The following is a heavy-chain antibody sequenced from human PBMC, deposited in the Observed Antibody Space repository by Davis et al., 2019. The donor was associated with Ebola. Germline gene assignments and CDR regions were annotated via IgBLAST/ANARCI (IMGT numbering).Heavy chain of an antibody. Sequence: GESLKISCAASGFSFTSYSMNWVRQAPGKGLEWVAYISGGYTYYADSVKGRFTISRDNAKNSLYLQMNSLRAEDTAVYYCARRGGGLIFDYWGQGTLVTVSS. CDR3: ARRGGGLIFDY. D-gene: IGHD2-8*01. CDR2: ISGGYT. V-gene: IGHV3-21*05. CDR1: GFSFTSYS. J-gene: IGHJ4*02.